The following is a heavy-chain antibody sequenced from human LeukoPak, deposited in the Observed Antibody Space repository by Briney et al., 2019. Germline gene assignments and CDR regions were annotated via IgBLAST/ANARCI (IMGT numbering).Heavy chain of an antibody. Sequence: GGSLRLSCAASGFTFSSYGMHWVRQAPGKGLEWVAVISYDGSNKYYADSVKGRFTISRDNSKNTLYLQMNSLRAEDTAEYYCAQDQRYCSSTSCYLDYYYYGMDVWGQGTTVTVSS. CDR3: AQDQRYCSSTSCYLDYYYYGMDV. CDR2: ISYDGSNK. CDR1: GFTFSSYG. D-gene: IGHD2-2*01. J-gene: IGHJ6*02. V-gene: IGHV3-30*18.